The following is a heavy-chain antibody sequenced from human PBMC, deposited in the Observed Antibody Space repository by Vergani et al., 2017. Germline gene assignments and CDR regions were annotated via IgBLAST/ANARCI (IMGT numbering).Heavy chain of an antibody. CDR2: IKSRSDGGTT. CDR3: STDHSGHGGAWDKF. CDR1: GFSFPGAW. J-gene: IGHJ4*02. D-gene: IGHD5-12*01. V-gene: IGHV3-15*01. Sequence: EVRLEESGGGSVKPGGSLRLSCATSGFSFPGAWMTWVRQAPGKGLEWVGRIKSRSDGGTTDYAAPVKGRFTISRDDSKDTLFLQMNNLKTEDTALYFCSTDHSGHGGAWDKFWGRGTLVTVSS.